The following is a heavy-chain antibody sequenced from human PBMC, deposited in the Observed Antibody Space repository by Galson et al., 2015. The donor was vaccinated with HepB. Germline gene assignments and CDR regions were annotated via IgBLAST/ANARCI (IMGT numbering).Heavy chain of an antibody. D-gene: IGHD4-17*01. J-gene: IGHJ4*02. V-gene: IGHV3-7*03. CDR1: GFTFRNYW. CDR3: ARSGDYGPQYDY. CDR2: IKQDGSDK. Sequence: SLRLSCAVSGFTFRNYWMNWVRQAPGKGLEWVANIKQDGSDKYHLDSVRGRFTISRDNTKNSSFLQMSSLRAEDTAVYYCARSGDYGPQYDYWGQGTVVTVSS.